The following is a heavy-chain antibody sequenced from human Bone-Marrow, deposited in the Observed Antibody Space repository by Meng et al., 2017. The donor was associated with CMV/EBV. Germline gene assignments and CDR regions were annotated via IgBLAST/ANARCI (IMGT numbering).Heavy chain of an antibody. D-gene: IGHD6-19*01. Sequence: SCKASAGTFSSYAISWVRQGPGQGLEWMGGIIPIFGTANYAQKFQGRVTITTDESTSTAYMELSSLRSEDTAVYYCAFEEIAVAGGYWGQGTLVTVSS. V-gene: IGHV1-69*05. CDR3: AFEEIAVAGGY. J-gene: IGHJ4*02. CDR2: IIPIFGTA. CDR1: AGTFSSYA.